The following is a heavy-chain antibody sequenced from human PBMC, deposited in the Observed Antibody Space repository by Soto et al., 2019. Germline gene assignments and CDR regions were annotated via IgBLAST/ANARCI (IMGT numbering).Heavy chain of an antibody. CDR3: ARDPGDGYNAFDY. Sequence: PVGSLRLSCAASGFTFSSYAMHWVRQAPGKGLEWVAVISYDGSNKYYADSVKGRFTISRDNSKNTLYLQMNSLRAEDTAVYYCARDPGDGYNAFDYWGKGTLVSVSS. CDR1: GFTFSSYA. V-gene: IGHV3-30-3*01. CDR2: ISYDGSNK. J-gene: IGHJ4*02. D-gene: IGHD5-12*01.